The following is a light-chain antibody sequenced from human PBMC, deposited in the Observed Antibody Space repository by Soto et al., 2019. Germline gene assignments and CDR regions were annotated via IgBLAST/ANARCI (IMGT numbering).Light chain of an antibody. CDR1: WNVGSS. V-gene: IGKV3-11*01. CDR3: QSGRT. CDR2: DAS. J-gene: IGKJ2*01. Sequence: FVLTQSPATLSLSPGERATLSCRASWNVGSSLAWHQQKPGQAPRLLMYDASKRPTGIPARFSGSGSGTDFTLTISRLAAEDFAVYYCQSGRTFGKGTRLEIK.